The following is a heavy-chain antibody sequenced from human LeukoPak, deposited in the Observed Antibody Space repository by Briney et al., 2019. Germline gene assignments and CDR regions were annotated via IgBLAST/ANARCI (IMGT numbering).Heavy chain of an antibody. CDR2: IYNSGSN. Sequence: PSETLSLTCTVSGGSISSDYWQWIRQSPGKGLEWIGYIYNSGSNNYNPSLKSRVTISIDTSKNQFSLKLTSVTAADTAVYYCATRGYWGQGTLVTVSS. CDR1: GGSISSDY. CDR3: ATRGY. D-gene: IGHD3-10*01. V-gene: IGHV4-59*08. J-gene: IGHJ4*02.